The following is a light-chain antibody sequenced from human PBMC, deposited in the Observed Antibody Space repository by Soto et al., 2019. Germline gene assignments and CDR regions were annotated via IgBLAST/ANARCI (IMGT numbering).Light chain of an antibody. V-gene: IGLV1-51*02. Sequence: QSVLTQPLSVSPAPGQKVTISCSGGSSNIGNNYVSWYQQLPGTAPKLLIYANNKRPSGIPDRFSGSKSGTSATLGITGLQTGDEADYYCGTWDSSLSAGVFGGGTQLTVL. CDR2: ANN. CDR3: GTWDSSLSAGV. CDR1: SSNIGNNY. J-gene: IGLJ3*02.